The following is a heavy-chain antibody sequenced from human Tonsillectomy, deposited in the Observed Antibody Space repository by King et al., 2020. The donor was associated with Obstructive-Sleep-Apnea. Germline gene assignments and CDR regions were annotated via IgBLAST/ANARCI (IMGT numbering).Heavy chain of an antibody. CDR3: ARGGGSGSIDY. V-gene: IGHV3-74*02. D-gene: IGHD5-18*01. Sequence: VQLVESGGGLVQPGGSLRLSCAASGFTFSSFWMYWVRQTPGKGLVWVSRINRDGSTTTYADSVKGRFTISRHNAQNTLYLQMNSLRAEDTAVYFCARGGGSGSIDYWGQGTLVTVSS. CDR2: INRDGSTT. J-gene: IGHJ4*02. CDR1: GFTFSSFW.